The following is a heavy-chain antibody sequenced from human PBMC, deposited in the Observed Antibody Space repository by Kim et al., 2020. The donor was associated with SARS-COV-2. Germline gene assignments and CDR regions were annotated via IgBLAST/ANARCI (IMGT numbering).Heavy chain of an antibody. CDR3: AKESDAFDI. Sequence: ERSKYNADSGKGRFTISRDNSKNVLYLQMNSVRGEDTAVYYCAKESDAFDIWGQGTMVTVSS. V-gene: IGHV3-30*02. J-gene: IGHJ3*02. CDR2: ERSK.